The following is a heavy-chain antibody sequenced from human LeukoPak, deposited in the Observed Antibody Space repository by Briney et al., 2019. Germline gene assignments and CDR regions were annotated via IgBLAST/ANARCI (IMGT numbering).Heavy chain of an antibody. CDR3: AKDPIPRIAAAGTGSAY. J-gene: IGHJ4*02. D-gene: IGHD6-13*01. CDR1: GFTFSSYA. CDR2: ISGSGGST. V-gene: IGHV3-23*01. Sequence: GGPLRLSRAASGFTFSSYAMSWVRQAPGKGLEWVSAISGSGGSTYYADSVKGRFTISRDNSKNTLYLQMNSLRAEDTAVYYCAKDPIPRIAAAGTGSAYWGQGTLVTVSS.